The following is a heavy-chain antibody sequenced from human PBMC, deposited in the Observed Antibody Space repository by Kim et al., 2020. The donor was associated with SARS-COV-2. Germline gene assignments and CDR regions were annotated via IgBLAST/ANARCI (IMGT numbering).Heavy chain of an antibody. CDR3: AKDEYSSSSIDY. V-gene: IGHV3-30*18. J-gene: IGHJ4*02. Sequence: GGSLRLSCAASGFTFSSYGMHWVRQAPGKGLEWVAVISYDGSNKYYADSVKGRFTISRDNSKNTLYLQMNSLRAEDTAVYYCAKDEYSSSSIDYWGQGTLVTVSS. CDR2: ISYDGSNK. CDR1: GFTFSSYG. D-gene: IGHD6-6*01.